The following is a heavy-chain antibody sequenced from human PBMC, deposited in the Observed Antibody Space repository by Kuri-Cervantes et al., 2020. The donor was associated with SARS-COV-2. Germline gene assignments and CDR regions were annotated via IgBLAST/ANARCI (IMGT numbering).Heavy chain of an antibody. J-gene: IGHJ6*02. CDR1: GYTFSDYY. V-gene: IGHV1-2*04. Sequence: ASVKVSCKASGYTFSDYYMYWVRQAPGQGLEWMGWINPNSGGTNYAQKFQGWVTMTRDTSSTGYMELSRLRSDDTAVYYCARGMVRGLIQSYYYGMDVWGLVTTVTVSS. CDR3: ARGMVRGLIQSYYYGMDV. D-gene: IGHD3-10*01. CDR2: INPNSGGT.